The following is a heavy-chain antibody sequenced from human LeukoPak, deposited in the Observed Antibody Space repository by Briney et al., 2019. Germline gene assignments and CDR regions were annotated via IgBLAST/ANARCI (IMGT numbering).Heavy chain of an antibody. D-gene: IGHD3-22*01. CDR1: GFTFSSYD. V-gene: IGHV3-13*01. CDR3: ARVGYSSGYYFGSDWYIDL. J-gene: IGHJ2*01. Sequence: PGGSLRLSCAASGFTFSSYDMHWVRQATGKGLEWVSAIGTAGDTYYPGSVKGRFTISRENAKNSLYLQMNSLRAGDTAVYYCARVGYSSGYYFGSDWYIDLWGRGTLVTVSS. CDR2: IGTAGDT.